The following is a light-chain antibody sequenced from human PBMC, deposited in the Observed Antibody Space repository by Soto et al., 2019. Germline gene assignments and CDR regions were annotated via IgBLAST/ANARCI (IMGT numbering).Light chain of an antibody. CDR1: SSDVGGYNY. J-gene: IGLJ1*01. CDR3: SSYAGSSHV. Sequence: QSALTQPPSASGSPGQSVAISCTGTSSDVGGYNYVSWYQQHPGKAPKLMIYEVNKRPSGVTDRFSGSKSGNTASLTVSGLQDEDEADYYCSSYAGSSHVFGTGTKVTVL. V-gene: IGLV2-8*01. CDR2: EVN.